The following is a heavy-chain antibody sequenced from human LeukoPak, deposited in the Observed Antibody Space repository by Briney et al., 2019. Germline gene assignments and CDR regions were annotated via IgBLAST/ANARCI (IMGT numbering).Heavy chain of an antibody. CDR3: ARDRRYYYYYGMDA. Sequence: PGGSLRLSCAASGFTFSSYSMNWVRQAPGKGLEWVSSISSSSSYIYYADSVKGRFTISRDNAKNSLYLQMNSLRAEDTAVYYCARDRRYYYYYGMDAWGQGTTVTVSS. CDR1: GFTFSSYS. V-gene: IGHV3-21*01. J-gene: IGHJ6*02. CDR2: ISSSSSYI.